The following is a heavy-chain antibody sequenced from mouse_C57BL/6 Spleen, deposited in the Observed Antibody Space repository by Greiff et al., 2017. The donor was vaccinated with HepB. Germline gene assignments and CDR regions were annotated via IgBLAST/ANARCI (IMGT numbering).Heavy chain of an antibody. D-gene: IGHD2-3*01. Sequence: EVQVVESGGGLVQPGGSLSLSCAASGFTFTDYYMSWVRQPPGKALEWLGFIRNKANGYTTEYSASVKGRFTISRDNSQSILYLQMNALRAEDSATYDCARSHDGYYRDYYAIDYWGQGTSVTVSS. V-gene: IGHV7-3*01. CDR2: IRNKANGYTT. CDR1: GFTFTDYY. J-gene: IGHJ4*01. CDR3: ARSHDGYYRDYYAIDY.